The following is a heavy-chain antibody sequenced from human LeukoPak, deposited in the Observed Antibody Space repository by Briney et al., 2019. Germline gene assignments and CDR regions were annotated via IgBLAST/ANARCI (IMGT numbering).Heavy chain of an antibody. J-gene: IGHJ3*02. V-gene: IGHV4-39*07. CDR2: IYYSGST. D-gene: IGHD3-22*01. CDR1: GGSISSSSYY. CDR3: ARSKGTMIVVVRSKIRGAFDI. Sequence: SETLSLTCTVSGGSISSSSYYWGWIRQPPGKGLEWIGSIYYSGSTNYNPSLKSRVTISVDTSKNQFSLKLSSVTAADTAVYYCARSKGTMIVVVRSKIRGAFDIWGQGTMVTVSS.